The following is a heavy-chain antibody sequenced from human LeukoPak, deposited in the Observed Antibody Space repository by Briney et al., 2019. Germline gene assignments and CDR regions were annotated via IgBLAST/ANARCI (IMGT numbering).Heavy chain of an antibody. V-gene: IGHV3-11*01. CDR3: ARDRCSGGGCYYYYMDV. J-gene: IGHJ6*03. Sequence: GGSLRLSCAASGFTFSDYHMSWIRQAPGKGLEWVSYISASSTDIHYPDSVKGRFTTSRDNAKNSLYLQMNSLRAEDTAVYYCARDRCSGGGCYYYYMDVWGKGTTVTISS. D-gene: IGHD2-15*01. CDR2: ISASSTDI. CDR1: GFTFSDYH.